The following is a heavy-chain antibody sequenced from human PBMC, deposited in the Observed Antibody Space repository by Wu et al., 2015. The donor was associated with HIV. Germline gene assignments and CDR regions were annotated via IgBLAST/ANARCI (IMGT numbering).Heavy chain of an antibody. CDR1: GYTFSAHY. D-gene: IGHD3-3*01. J-gene: IGHJ6*03. CDR2: INPATGDT. V-gene: IGHV1-2*02. Sequence: AQMVQSGTEVKKSGASLKISCMTAGYTFSAHYIHWVRQAPGQGLEWMGWINPATGDTKFVQTFQGRLAMTRDTTTDTVNLILASVKPNGTATYYCARDWQFQVTFGDFYMDIWGNGTTVIVS. CDR3: ARDWQFQVTFGDFYMDI.